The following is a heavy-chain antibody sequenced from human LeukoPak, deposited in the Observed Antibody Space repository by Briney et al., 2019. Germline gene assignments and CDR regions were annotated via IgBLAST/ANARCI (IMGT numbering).Heavy chain of an antibody. V-gene: IGHV3-7*01. CDR2: IKQDGSEK. CDR1: GFTLSNHW. CDR3: AKDGRGGAAPYYYYMDV. Sequence: GGSLRLSCAASGFTLSNHWMTWVRQAPGKGLECVAIIKQDGSEKYYVDSVKGRFTISRDNSKNTLYLQMNSLRAEDTAVYYCAKDGRGGAAPYYYYMDVWGKGTTVTVSS. D-gene: IGHD2-15*01. J-gene: IGHJ6*03.